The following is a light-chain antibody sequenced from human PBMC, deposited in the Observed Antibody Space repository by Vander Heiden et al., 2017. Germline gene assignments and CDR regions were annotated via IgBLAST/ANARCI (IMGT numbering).Light chain of an antibody. Sequence: DIQMTQSPSSLSASVGDRVTITCRASQSISSYLNWYQQKPGKAPKLLIYAASSLQSGVPSRFSGSGSGTDFTLTISSLQPEDFATYYCQRSDSTPHTFGHGTKVDIK. V-gene: IGKV1-39*01. CDR3: QRSDSTPHT. J-gene: IGKJ3*01. CDR2: AAS. CDR1: QSISSY.